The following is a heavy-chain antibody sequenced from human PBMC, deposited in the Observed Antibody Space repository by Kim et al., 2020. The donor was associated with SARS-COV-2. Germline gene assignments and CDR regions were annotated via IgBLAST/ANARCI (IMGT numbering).Heavy chain of an antibody. CDR1: GGSISSSSYY. CDR2: IYYSGST. J-gene: IGHJ4*02. CDR3: ARDGHYYGSTY. D-gene: IGHD3-10*01. Sequence: SETLSLTCTVSGGSISSSSYYWGWIRQPPGKGLEWIGSIYYSGSTYYNPSLKSRVTISVDTSKNQFSLKLSSVTAADTAVYYCARDGHYYGSTYCGQGTL. V-gene: IGHV4-39*07.